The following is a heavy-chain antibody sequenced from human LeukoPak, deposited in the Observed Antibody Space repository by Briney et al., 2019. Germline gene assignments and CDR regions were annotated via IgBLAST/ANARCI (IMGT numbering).Heavy chain of an antibody. CDR3: ARDAGGYYYMDV. V-gene: IGHV3-23*01. D-gene: IGHD3-10*01. J-gene: IGHJ6*03. CDR1: GFTFSSYA. Sequence: PGGSLRLSCAASGFTFSSYAMSWVRQAPGKGLEWVSAISGSGGSTYYADSVKGRFTTSRDISKNTLYLQMNSLRAEDTAVYCCARDAGGYYYMDVWGKGTTVTVSS. CDR2: ISGSGGST.